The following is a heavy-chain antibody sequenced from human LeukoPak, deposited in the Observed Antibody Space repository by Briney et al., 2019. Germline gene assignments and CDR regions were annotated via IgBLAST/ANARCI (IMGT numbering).Heavy chain of an antibody. V-gene: IGHV3-23*01. Sequence: PGGSLRLSCAASGFTFSSYAMSWVRQAPGKGLEWVSAISGSGGSTYYADSVKGRFTISRDNSKNTLFLQMNSLRAEDTAVYYCAKGYRPYGYFDYWGQGTLVTVSS. CDR1: GFTFSSYA. D-gene: IGHD4-17*01. CDR2: ISGSGGST. CDR3: AKGYRPYGYFDY. J-gene: IGHJ4*02.